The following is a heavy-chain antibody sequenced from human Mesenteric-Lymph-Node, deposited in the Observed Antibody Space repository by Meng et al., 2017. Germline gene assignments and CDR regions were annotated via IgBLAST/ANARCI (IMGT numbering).Heavy chain of an antibody. CDR2: MNPNSGNT. J-gene: IGHJ3*02. Sequence: ASVKVSCKASGYTFTSYDINWVRQATGQGLEWMGWMNPNSGNTGYAQKFQGRVTITRNTSISTAYMELSSLRSEDTAVYYCARTSPGYYDAFDIWGQGTLVTVSS. D-gene: IGHD3-10*01. V-gene: IGHV1-8*03. CDR3: ARTSPGYYDAFDI. CDR1: GYTFTSYD.